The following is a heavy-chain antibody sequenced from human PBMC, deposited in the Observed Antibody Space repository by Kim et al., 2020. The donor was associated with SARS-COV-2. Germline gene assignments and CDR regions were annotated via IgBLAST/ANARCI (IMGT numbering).Heavy chain of an antibody. V-gene: IGHV3-30*18. CDR3: VKEAGFTMIIVDYYFDY. D-gene: IGHD3-22*01. Sequence: GGSLRLSCIASGFTFSNYGMHWVRQAPGKGLEWVAIVSYEGRNTYYPTSVKGRFTISRDNSKNTVFLQMNSLTTEDTALYYCVKEAGFTMIIVDYYFDY. J-gene: IGHJ4*01. CDR1: GFTFSNYG. CDR2: VSYEGRNT.